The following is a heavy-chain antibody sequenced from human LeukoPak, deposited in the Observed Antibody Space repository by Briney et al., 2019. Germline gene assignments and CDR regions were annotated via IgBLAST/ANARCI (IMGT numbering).Heavy chain of an antibody. CDR3: ARETTTHFDY. V-gene: IGHV3-21*01. CDR2: ISSSSSYI. D-gene: IGHD4-17*01. Sequence: GGSLRLSCAASGFTFSSYSMNWVRQAPGKGLEWVSSISSSSSYINYAASVKGRFTISRDNAKNSLYLHRNSLRAEDTAVYYCARETTTHFDYWGQGTLVTVS. CDR1: GFTFSSYS. J-gene: IGHJ4*02.